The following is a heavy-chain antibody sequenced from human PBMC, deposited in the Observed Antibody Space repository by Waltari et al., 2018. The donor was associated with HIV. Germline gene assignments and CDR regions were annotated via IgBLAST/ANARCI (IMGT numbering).Heavy chain of an antibody. CDR3: ARAGPYSGSYPYYFDY. J-gene: IGHJ4*02. CDR1: GFIFRSYG. D-gene: IGHD1-26*01. Sequence: QVQLVESGGGVVQPGGSLRLSCTSSGFIFRSYGFHWVRQAPGKGREWVALLWYDARETYYVDALKGRFTISRDNSQNTLYLQMDSLTAEDTAVYYCARAGPYSGSYPYYFDYWGQGTLVTVSS. V-gene: IGHV3-33*01. CDR2: LWYDARET.